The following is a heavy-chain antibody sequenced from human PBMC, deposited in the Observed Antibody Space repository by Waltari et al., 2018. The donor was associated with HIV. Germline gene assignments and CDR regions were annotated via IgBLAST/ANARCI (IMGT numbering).Heavy chain of an antibody. Sequence: EVQLVASGVTLTRLVGSLRSCGWGCSVISRCIHLTQSTQVPGKGPEWVSVFSSNGNTLYGGSVKGRFTIFRDNSKNTLYLQMNTLRVDDTAVYYCARMHRFYGSEQSRYFYFGMDVWGQGTTVTISS. V-gene: IGHV3-53*01. CDR1: SVISRCIH. CDR2: FSSNGNT. J-gene: IGHJ6*02. D-gene: IGHD3-16*02. CDR3: ARMHRFYGSEQSRYFYFGMDV.